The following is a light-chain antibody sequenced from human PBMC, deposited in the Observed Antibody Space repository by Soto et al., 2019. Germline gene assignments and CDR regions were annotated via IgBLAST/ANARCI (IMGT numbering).Light chain of an antibody. J-gene: IGKJ2*01. CDR2: DAS. Sequence: DIQLTQSASTLSASVGDRVTITCRASESITTWLAWYQQKPGKAPKVLIHDASTLESGVPSRFSGSGSGTEFTLTISSLQPDDFAAYFCHQYNTFPYTFGQGTKLETK. CDR3: HQYNTFPYT. V-gene: IGKV1-5*01. CDR1: ESITTW.